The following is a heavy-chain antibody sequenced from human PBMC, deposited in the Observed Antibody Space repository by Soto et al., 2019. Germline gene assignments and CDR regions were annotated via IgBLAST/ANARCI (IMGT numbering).Heavy chain of an antibody. CDR2: IWYDGSNK. Sequence: ESGGGVVQPGRSLRLSCAASGFTFSSYGMHWVRQAPGEGLEWVAVIWYDGSNKYYADSVKGRFTISRDNSKNTLYLQMNSLRAEDTAVYYCARRWGYDAFDIWGQGTMVTVSS. J-gene: IGHJ3*02. CDR3: ARRWGYDAFDI. D-gene: IGHD3-16*01. CDR1: GFTFSSYG. V-gene: IGHV3-33*01.